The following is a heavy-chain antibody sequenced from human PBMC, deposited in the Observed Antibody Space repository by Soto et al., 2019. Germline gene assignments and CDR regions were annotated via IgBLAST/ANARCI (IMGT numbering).Heavy chain of an antibody. V-gene: IGHV5-51*01. D-gene: IGHD6-13*01. CDR2: IYPDDSDT. CDR3: ARHRRRYTRSWCQIDY. CDR1: GYSFTTYW. J-gene: IGHJ4*02. Sequence: GESLKISCKSSGYSFTTYWIGWVRQMPGKGLEWMGIIYPDDSDTRYSPSFQGQVTISVDKSIRTAYLQWSNLQASDTAIYYCARHRRRYTRSWCQIDYWGQGTLVTVSS.